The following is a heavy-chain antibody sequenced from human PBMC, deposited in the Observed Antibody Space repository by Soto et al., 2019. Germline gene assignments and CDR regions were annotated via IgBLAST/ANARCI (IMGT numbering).Heavy chain of an antibody. CDR1: GDSVSSNSAA. CDR2: TYYRSKWYN. V-gene: IGHV6-1*01. D-gene: IGHD2-15*01. J-gene: IGHJ3*02. Sequence: SQTLSLTCAISGDSVSSNSAAWNWIRQSPSRGLEWLGRTYYRSKWYNDYAVSVKSRITINPDTSKNQFSLQLNSVTPEDTAVYYCARASGGSCYLEDVVEYATCAFDIWGQGTMVTVSS. CDR3: ARASGGSCYLEDVVEYATCAFDI.